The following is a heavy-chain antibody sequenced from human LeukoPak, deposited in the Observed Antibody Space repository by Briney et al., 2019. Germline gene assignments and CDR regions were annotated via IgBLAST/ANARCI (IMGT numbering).Heavy chain of an antibody. CDR1: GFTFSSYA. CDR2: ISYDGSNK. J-gene: IGHJ4*02. CDR3: ARGVVGIAVAGKSVCSR. D-gene: IGHD6-13*01. Sequence: PAGTLTLSCAASGFTFSSYAMHWVRQAPGQGLEWVAVISYDGSNKYYAHYVQGRFAITRHNSKNTLYLQMNSLRAEDTAVYYCARGVVGIAVAGKSVCSRWGQGTLVTVSS. V-gene: IGHV3-30*09.